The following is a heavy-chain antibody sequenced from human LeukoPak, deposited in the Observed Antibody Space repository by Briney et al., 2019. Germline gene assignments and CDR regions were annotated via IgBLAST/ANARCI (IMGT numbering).Heavy chain of an antibody. V-gene: IGHV3-53*01. Sequence: GGSLRLSCAASGFTVSSNYMSWVRQAPGKGLEWVSVIYSGGSTYYADSVKGRFTISRDNSKNTLYLQVDGLRAEDTAVYYCAGGATPNTPLDYWGQGTLVTVSS. CDR3: AGGATPNTPLDY. CDR1: GFTVSSNY. J-gene: IGHJ4*02. D-gene: IGHD5-12*01. CDR2: IYSGGST.